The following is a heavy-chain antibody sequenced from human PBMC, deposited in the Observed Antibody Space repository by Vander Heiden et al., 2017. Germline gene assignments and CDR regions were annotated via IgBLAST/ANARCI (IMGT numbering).Heavy chain of an antibody. V-gene: IGHV1-2*02. D-gene: IGHD1-1*01. CDR3: SRITTGTTGDDY. J-gene: IGHJ4*02. CDR2: INPHSGGT. Sequence: QVQLVQSGAEVKKPGASVKVSCKVSGYTFTDYHMNWVRQAPGQGLEWMAGINPHSGGTTYAQKFQGRVTITRDTSISTAYMELGSLRSDDTALYYCSRITTGTTGDDYWGQGTLVTVSS. CDR1: GYTFTDYH.